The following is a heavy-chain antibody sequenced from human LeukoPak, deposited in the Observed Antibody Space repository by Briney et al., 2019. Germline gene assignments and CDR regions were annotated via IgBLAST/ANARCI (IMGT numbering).Heavy chain of an antibody. D-gene: IGHD4-11*01. J-gene: IGHJ4*02. CDR3: ATVDY. Sequence: SETLSLTCTVSGGSISSSSYYWGWIRQPPGKGLEWFGSIYYSGSTYYNPSLKSRVTISVDTSKNQCSLKLSSVTAADTAVYYCATVDYWGQGTLVTVSS. V-gene: IGHV4-39*01. CDR1: GGSISSSSYY. CDR2: IYYSGST.